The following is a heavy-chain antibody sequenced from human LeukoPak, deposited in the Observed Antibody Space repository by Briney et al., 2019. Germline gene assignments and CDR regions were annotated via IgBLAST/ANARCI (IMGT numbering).Heavy chain of an antibody. CDR2: ISYDGSNK. CDR1: GFTFSSYA. D-gene: IGHD3-10*01. J-gene: IGHJ4*02. CDR3: AREFRALLLWFGEFGPFDY. Sequence: LRLSCAASGFTFSSYAMHWVRQAPGKGLEWVAVISYDGSNKYYADSVKGRFTISRDNSKHTLYLQMNSLRAEDTAVYYCAREFRALLLWFGEFGPFDYWGQGTLVTVSS. V-gene: IGHV3-30-3*01.